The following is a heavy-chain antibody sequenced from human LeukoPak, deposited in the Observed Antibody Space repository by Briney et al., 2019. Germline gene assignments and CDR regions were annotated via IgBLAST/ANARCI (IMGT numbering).Heavy chain of an antibody. J-gene: IGHJ4*02. CDR2: XXAYNGNT. CDR3: ARGTNYYDSSGYYYCDY. CDR1: GYTFTSYG. D-gene: IGHD3-22*01. V-gene: IGHV1-18*01. Sequence: ASVKVSCKASGYTFTSYGISWVRQAPGQGLEXXXXXXAYNGNTNYAQKLQGRVTMTTDTSTSTAYMELRSLRSDDTAVYYCARGTNYYDSSGYYYCDYWGQGTLVTVSS.